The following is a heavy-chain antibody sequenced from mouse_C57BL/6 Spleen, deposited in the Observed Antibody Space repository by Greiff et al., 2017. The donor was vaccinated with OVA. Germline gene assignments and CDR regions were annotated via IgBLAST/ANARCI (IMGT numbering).Heavy chain of an antibody. J-gene: IGHJ3*01. D-gene: IGHD2-4*01. CDR3: ARSGDYDGFAY. CDR1: GYAFSSSW. Sequence: QVQLKESGPELVKPGASVKISCKASGYAFSSSWMNWVKQRPGKGLEWIGRIYPGDGDTNYNGKFKGKATLTADKSSSTAYMQLSSLTSEDSAVYVCARSGDYDGFAYWGQGTLVTVSA. CDR2: IYPGDGDT. V-gene: IGHV1-82*01.